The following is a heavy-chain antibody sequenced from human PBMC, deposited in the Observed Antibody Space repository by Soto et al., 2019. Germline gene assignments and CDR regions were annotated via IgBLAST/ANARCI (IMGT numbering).Heavy chain of an antibody. CDR3: ALVMFGTNWFDP. Sequence: ASVKVSCKASGYTFTSYGISWVRQAPGQGLEWMGWISAYNGNTNYAQKLQGRVTMTTDTSTNTAFMELRSLRSDDTAVYYCALVMFGTNWFDPWGQGTLVTVSS. V-gene: IGHV1-18*01. CDR2: ISAYNGNT. CDR1: GYTFTSYG. D-gene: IGHD3-10*02. J-gene: IGHJ5*02.